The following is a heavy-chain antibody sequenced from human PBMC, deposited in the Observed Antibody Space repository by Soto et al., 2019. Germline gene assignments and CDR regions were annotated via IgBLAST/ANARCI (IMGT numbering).Heavy chain of an antibody. V-gene: IGHV1-18*01. Sequence: ASVKVSCKASGYTFTSYGISWVRQAPGQGLEWMGWISAYNGNTNYAQKLQGRVTMTTDTSTSTAYMELRSPRSDDTAVYYCARDDIVVVPAANDAFDIWGQGTMVTVSS. CDR1: GYTFTSYG. D-gene: IGHD2-2*01. CDR2: ISAYNGNT. J-gene: IGHJ3*02. CDR3: ARDDIVVVPAANDAFDI.